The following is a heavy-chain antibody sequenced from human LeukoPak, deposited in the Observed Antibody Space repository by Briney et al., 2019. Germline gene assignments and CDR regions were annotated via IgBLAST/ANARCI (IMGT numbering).Heavy chain of an antibody. CDR3: ARDYHPYYYDSSGPRADY. V-gene: IGHV1-24*01. J-gene: IGHJ4*02. Sequence: GASVKVSCKVSGYTLTELSMHWVRQAPGKGLEWMGGFYPEDGETIYAQKFQGRVTMTEDTSTDTAYMELSSLRSEDTAVYYCARDYHPYYYDSSGPRADYWGQGTLVTVSS. D-gene: IGHD3-22*01. CDR2: FYPEDGET. CDR1: GYTLTELS.